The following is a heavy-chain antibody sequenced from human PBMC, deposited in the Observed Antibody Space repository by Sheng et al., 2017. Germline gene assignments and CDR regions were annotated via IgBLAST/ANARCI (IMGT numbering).Heavy chain of an antibody. D-gene: IGHD6-13*01. V-gene: IGHV1-2*02. Sequence: QVQLVQSGAEVKKPGASVKVSCTASGYTFTGYYMHWVRQAPGQGLEWMGWINPNSGGTNYAQKFQGRVTMTRDTSISTVYMELSRLRSDDTAVYYCARDLNRGIHYFYYYMDVWGKGTTVTVSS. CDR3: ARDLNRGIHYFYYYMDV. CDR2: INPNSGGT. CDR1: GYTFTGYY. J-gene: IGHJ6*03.